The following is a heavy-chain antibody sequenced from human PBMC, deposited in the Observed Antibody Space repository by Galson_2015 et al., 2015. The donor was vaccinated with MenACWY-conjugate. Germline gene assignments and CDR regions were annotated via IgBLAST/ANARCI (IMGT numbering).Heavy chain of an antibody. CDR2: INSDGNST. D-gene: IGHD2-2*01. CDR1: GFTFSSYW. Sequence: SLRLSCAASGFTFSSYWMHWVRQAPGKGQVWVSRINSDGNSTSYADSVKGRFTISRDNAKNTLYLQMNSLRAEDTAVYYCAQYCSSTSCYAGKGAWGQGTLVTVSS. CDR3: AQYCSSTSCYAGKGA. J-gene: IGHJ5*02. V-gene: IGHV3-74*01.